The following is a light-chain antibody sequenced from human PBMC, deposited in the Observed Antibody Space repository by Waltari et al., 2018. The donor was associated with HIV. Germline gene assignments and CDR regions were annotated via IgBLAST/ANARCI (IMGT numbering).Light chain of an antibody. V-gene: IGLV1-47*01. Sequence: QSVVTQPPSASGTPGQRVVISCSGSNSNIGSNSVNWYQQVPGAAPKILIYRDDKGVSGVPDRFSCSKTATSAALAISELRSEDEADYYCAVWDDSLRGGVFGGGTKLTVL. CDR3: AVWDDSLRGGV. CDR1: NSNIGSNS. CDR2: RDD. J-gene: IGLJ3*02.